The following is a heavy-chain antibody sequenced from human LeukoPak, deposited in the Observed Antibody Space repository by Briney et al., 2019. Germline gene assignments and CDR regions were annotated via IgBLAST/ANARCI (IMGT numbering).Heavy chain of an antibody. V-gene: IGHV1-2*02. Sequence: GASVTVSCKASGYTFTGYYMHWVRQAPGQGLDWMGWINPNSGGTNYAQKFQGRVTMTRDTSISTAYMELSRLRSDDTAVYYCARDQRVLRFLEWLPHPWGQGTLVTVSS. CDR2: INPNSGGT. CDR1: GYTFTGYY. J-gene: IGHJ5*02. D-gene: IGHD3-3*01. CDR3: ARDQRVLRFLEWLPHP.